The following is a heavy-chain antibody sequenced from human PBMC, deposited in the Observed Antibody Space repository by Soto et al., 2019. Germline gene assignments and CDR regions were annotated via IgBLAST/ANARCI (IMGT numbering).Heavy chain of an antibody. J-gene: IGHJ4*02. CDR1: GFTFSIYS. CDR2: ITSSGSAT. CDR3: TRGYTGYAQAGLDS. D-gene: IGHD5-12*01. V-gene: IGHV3-48*01. Sequence: EVQLVESGGGLVQPGGSLRLSCAASGFTFSIYSMNWVRQAPGKGLEWVSYITSSGSATYYADTVKGRFTISRDNAKNPLYLQMNSLRAADPAVYYCTRGYTGYAQAGLDSWGQGTLVTVSP.